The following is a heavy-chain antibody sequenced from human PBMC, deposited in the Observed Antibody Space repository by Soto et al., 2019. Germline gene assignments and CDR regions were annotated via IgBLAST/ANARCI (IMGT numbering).Heavy chain of an antibody. Sequence: QVHLVQSGTEVKEPGASVEVSCKASGYTFTTYGISWVGQAPGQGLEWMGWISTKNGNTKYTQNLQGRVSMTTDTPTGTAYMELRSLRSDDTAVYYCVREYCDRIRCYGADYWGQGTLVTVSS. CDR3: VREYCDRIRCYGADY. CDR2: ISTKNGNT. J-gene: IGHJ4*02. CDR1: GYTFTTYG. D-gene: IGHD2-2*01. V-gene: IGHV1-18*01.